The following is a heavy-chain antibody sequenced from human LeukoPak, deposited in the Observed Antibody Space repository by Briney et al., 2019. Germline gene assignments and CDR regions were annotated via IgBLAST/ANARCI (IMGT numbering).Heavy chain of an antibody. CDR2: INHSGST. J-gene: IGHJ4*02. CDR1: GGSISSYY. Sequence: SETLSLTCTVSGGSISSYYWSWIRQPPGKGLEWIGEINHSGSTNYNPSLKSRVTISVDTSKNQFSLKLSSVTAADTAVYYCARRRRGIAARPGYFDYWGQGTLATVSS. V-gene: IGHV4-34*01. D-gene: IGHD6-6*01. CDR3: ARRRRGIAARPGYFDY.